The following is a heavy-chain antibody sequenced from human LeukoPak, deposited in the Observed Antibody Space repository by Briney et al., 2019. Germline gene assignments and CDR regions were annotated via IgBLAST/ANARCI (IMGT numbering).Heavy chain of an antibody. Sequence: GRSLRLSRAASGLTFSTYSIHWVPQAPARGLEGGAVISYDGSNKNYADSVKGRFTISRDNSKNMLYLQMNSLRAEDTAVYYCARGVSGWVLNPFDYWGQGTLVSVSS. CDR1: GLTFSTYS. V-gene: IGHV3-30*04. CDR2: ISYDGSNK. J-gene: IGHJ4*02. CDR3: ARGVSGWVLNPFDY. D-gene: IGHD6-19*01.